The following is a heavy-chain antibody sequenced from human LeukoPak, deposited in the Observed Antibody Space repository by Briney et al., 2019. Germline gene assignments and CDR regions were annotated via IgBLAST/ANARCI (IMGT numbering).Heavy chain of an antibody. Sequence: GGSLRPSCAASGFTFSSYGMHWVRQAPGKGLEWVAFIPYDGSYKYYADSVKGRFTISRDNSKNTLYLQMNSLRAEDTAVYYCAEDQCTGGSCYLDYWGQGTLVTVSS. V-gene: IGHV3-30*02. CDR3: AEDQCTGGSCYLDY. CDR2: IPYDGSYK. J-gene: IGHJ4*02. D-gene: IGHD2-15*01. CDR1: GFTFSSYG.